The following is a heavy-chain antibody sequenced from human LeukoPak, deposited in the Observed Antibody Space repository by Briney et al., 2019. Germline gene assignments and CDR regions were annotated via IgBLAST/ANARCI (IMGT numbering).Heavy chain of an antibody. J-gene: IGHJ3*02. CDR1: GFTFRSNT. V-gene: IGHV3-23*01. CDR2: ISGSGSST. CDR3: ARDGTMSAFDI. Sequence: GGSLRLSCAASGFTFRSNTMSWVRQAPGRGLEWVSVISGSGSSTYYADSVKGRFTISRDNSKNTLYLQMNSLRAEDTAVYYCARDGTMSAFDIWGQGTMVTVSS. D-gene: IGHD3-10*02.